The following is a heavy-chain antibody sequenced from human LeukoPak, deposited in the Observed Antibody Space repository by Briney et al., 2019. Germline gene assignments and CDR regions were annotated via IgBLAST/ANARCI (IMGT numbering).Heavy chain of an antibody. D-gene: IGHD3-3*01. V-gene: IGHV4-59*08. J-gene: IGHJ5*02. Sequence: SETLSLTCTVSGGSISSYYWSWIRQPPGKGLEWIGYIYYSGSTNYNPSLKSRVTISVDTSKNQFSLKLSSVTAADTAVYYCARWAGDYDFWSGYYAPPSNWFDPWGQGTLVTVSS. CDR3: ARWAGDYDFWSGYYAPPSNWFDP. CDR2: IYYSGST. CDR1: GGSISSYY.